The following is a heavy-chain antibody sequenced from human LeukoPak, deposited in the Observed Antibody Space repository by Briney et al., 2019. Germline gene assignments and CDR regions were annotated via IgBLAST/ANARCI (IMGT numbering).Heavy chain of an antibody. CDR3: AKGSLILYRIRFDP. CDR2: ISYDGSNK. Sequence: PGGSLRLSCAASGFTFSSYAMHWVRQAPGKGLEWVAVISYDGSNKYYADSVKGRFTISRDNSKNTLYLQMNSLRAEDTAVYYCAKGSLILYRIRFDPWGQGTLVTVSS. V-gene: IGHV3-30-3*01. J-gene: IGHJ5*02. D-gene: IGHD2-8*01. CDR1: GFTFSSYA.